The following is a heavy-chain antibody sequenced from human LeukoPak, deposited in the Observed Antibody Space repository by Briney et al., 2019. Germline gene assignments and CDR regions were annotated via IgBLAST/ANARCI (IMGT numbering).Heavy chain of an antibody. CDR1: GFTFSSYG. V-gene: IGHV3-33*01. J-gene: IGHJ4*02. Sequence: PGGSLRLSCAASGFTFSSYGMHWVRQAPGKGLEWVAVIWYDGNKKDYVDSVEGRFTISRDNSKNTLYLQMNSLRADDTAVYYCARDFYGDFSKFDYWGQGTLVTVSS. CDR3: ARDFYGDFSKFDY. D-gene: IGHD4-17*01. CDR2: IWYDGNKK.